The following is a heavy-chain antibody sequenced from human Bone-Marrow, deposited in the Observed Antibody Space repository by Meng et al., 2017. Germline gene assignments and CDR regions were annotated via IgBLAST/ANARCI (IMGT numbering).Heavy chain of an antibody. D-gene: IGHD3-10*01. V-gene: IGHV3-23*01. CDR2: ISGSGGSI. CDR1: GFTFSTSA. J-gene: IGHJ4*02. Sequence: GSLRLSCAASGFTFSTSAMNWVRQAPGKGVEWVAVISGSGGSIYYADSVKGRFTIFRDTPKNTLYLQMNSLRAEHTAVYYCAKGGFVAGGSSSAIDYWGQGTLVTVSS. CDR3: AKGGFVAGGSSSAIDY.